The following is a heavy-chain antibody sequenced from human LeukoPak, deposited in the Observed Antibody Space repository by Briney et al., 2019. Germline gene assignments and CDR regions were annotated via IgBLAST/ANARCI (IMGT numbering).Heavy chain of an antibody. D-gene: IGHD2-2*01. CDR3: ARVYQSAEYYFDY. V-gene: IGHV4-59*01. CDR1: GGSIDSYY. J-gene: IGHJ4*02. Sequence: KSSETLSLTCTVSGGSIDSYYWSWIRQPPGKGLEWIGYIYYTGSTEYHPSLKSRVTISLDTSKNQLSLKLTSVTAADTAVYYCARVYQSAEYYFDYWGQGNLVSVSS. CDR2: IYYTGST.